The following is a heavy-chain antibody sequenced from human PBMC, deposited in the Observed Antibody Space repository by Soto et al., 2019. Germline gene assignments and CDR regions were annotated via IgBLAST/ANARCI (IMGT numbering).Heavy chain of an antibody. CDR2: ISGSGGST. Sequence: SGGSLRLSCAASGFTFSSYAMSWVRQAPGKGLEWVSAISGSGGSTYYADSVKGRFTISRDNSKNTLYLQMNSLRAEDTAVYYCAKDWLLIGGDTFEIDYWGQGTLVTVSS. J-gene: IGHJ4*02. CDR1: GFTFSSYA. D-gene: IGHD2-21*02. CDR3: AKDWLLIGGDTFEIDY. V-gene: IGHV3-23*01.